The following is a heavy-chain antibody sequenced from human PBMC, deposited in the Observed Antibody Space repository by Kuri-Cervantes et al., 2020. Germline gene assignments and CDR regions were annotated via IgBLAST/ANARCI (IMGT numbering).Heavy chain of an antibody. J-gene: IGHJ4*02. CDR1: GFTFSSYA. CDR2: ISYDGSNK. D-gene: IGHD1-14*01. Sequence: GGSLRLSCAASGFTFSSYAMHWVRQAPGKGLEWVAVISYDGSNKYYADSVKGRFTISRDNSKNTLYLQMDSLRAEDTAVYYCAKDTGLGSFDYWGQGTLVTVSS. CDR3: AKDTGLGSFDY. V-gene: IGHV3-30-3*01.